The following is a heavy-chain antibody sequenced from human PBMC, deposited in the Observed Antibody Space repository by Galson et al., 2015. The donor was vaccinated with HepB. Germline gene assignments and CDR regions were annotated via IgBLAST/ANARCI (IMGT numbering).Heavy chain of an antibody. Sequence: SVKVSCKASGGTFSTYAISWVRQAPGQGLEWMGGITPIFGTANYAQKFQGRLTITADESTSTAYMEPSSLRSDDTAVYYCAREGMAAPTNPVDYWGQGTQVTVSS. CDR3: AREGMAAPTNPVDY. CDR2: ITPIFGTA. CDR1: GGTFSTYA. J-gene: IGHJ4*02. D-gene: IGHD6-6*01. V-gene: IGHV1-69*13.